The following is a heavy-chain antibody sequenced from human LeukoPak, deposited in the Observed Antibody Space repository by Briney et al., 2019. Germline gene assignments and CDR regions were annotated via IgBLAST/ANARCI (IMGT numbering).Heavy chain of an antibody. CDR3: VSKERWLPRRDAFDI. V-gene: IGHV4-34*01. CDR1: GGSFSGYY. Sequence: SETLSLTCAVYGGSFSGYYWSWIRQPPGKGLEWIGEINHSGSTNYNPSLKSRVTISVDTSKNQFSLKLSSVTAADTGVYCCVSKERWLPRRDAFDIWGKETMVTVSS. J-gene: IGHJ3*02. CDR2: INHSGST. D-gene: IGHD5-24*01.